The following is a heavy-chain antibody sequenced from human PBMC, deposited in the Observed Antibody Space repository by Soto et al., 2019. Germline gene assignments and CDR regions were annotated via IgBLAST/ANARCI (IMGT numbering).Heavy chain of an antibody. Sequence: SETLSLTCAVSCFFISSGNYWGWIRKPPGKGLEWIGSIFHGGNTYYNPSLKSRVTISVDMSTNQFSLKLNSVTAADTAVYYCARARWYDAFDVWGQGTVVTVS. CDR2: IFHGGNT. CDR3: ARARWYDAFDV. V-gene: IGHV4-38-2*01. J-gene: IGHJ3*01. D-gene: IGHD2-15*01. CDR1: CFFISSGNY.